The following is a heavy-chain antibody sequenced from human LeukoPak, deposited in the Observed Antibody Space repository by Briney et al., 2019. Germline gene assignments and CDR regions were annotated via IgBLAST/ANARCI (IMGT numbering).Heavy chain of an antibody. D-gene: IGHD2-2*01. V-gene: IGHV3-11*01. Sequence: GGSLRLSCVGSGLTLSDYYTSWIRQAPGKGLEWVAVLGNSDNNILYTDSVKGRFTISRDNAKNSVFQQMNSLRAEDTAVYFCAREQWYRFDNWGQGALVTVSS. J-gene: IGHJ4*02. CDR1: GLTLSDYY. CDR3: AREQWYRFDN. CDR2: LGNSDNNI.